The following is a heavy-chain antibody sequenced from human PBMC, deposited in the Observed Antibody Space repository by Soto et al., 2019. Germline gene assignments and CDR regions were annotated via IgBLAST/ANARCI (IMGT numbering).Heavy chain of an antibody. CDR2: MQPSTGRT. CDR3: ARGVSAGVDY. Sequence: ASVKVSCKASGFTFSNYGLNWVRQTAGQGLEWMGWMQPSTGRTGYAQKFQGRVTMTRDTSINTAYMELTTLTSDDTAFYYCARGVSAGVDYWGQGTLVTVSS. V-gene: IGHV1-8*01. D-gene: IGHD1-26*01. J-gene: IGHJ4*02. CDR1: GFTFSNYG.